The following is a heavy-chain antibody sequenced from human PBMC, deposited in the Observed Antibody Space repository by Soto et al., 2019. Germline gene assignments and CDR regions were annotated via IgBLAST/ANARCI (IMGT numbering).Heavy chain of an antibody. D-gene: IGHD3-3*01. CDR1: GFTFSSYG. CDR2: IWYDGSNK. J-gene: IGHJ6*02. CDR3: ARDRRYDWRGYLANFVYYGMDV. V-gene: IGHV3-33*01. Sequence: QVQLVESGGGVVQPGRSLRLSCAASGFTFSSYGMHWVRQAPGKGLEWVAVIWYDGSNKYYADSVKGRFTISRDNSKNTLYPQMNSLRAEDTAAYYCARDRRYDWRGYLANFVYYGMDVWGQGTTVTVSS.